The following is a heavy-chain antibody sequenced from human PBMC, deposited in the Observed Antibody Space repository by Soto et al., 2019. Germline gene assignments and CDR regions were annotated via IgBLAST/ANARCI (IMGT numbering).Heavy chain of an antibody. V-gene: IGHV1-69*13. CDR3: ASLTLAYCGGDCLDY. D-gene: IGHD2-21*01. J-gene: IGHJ4*02. CDR1: GGTFSSYA. Sequence: SVKVSCKASGGTFSSYAISWVRQAPGQGLEWMGGIIPIFGTANYAQKFQGRVTITADESTSTAYMELSSLRSEDTAVYYCASLTLAYCGGDCLDYWGQGTLVTVSS. CDR2: IIPIFGTA.